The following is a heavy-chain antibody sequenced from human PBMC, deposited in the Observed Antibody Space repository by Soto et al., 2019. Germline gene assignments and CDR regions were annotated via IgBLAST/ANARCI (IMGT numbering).Heavy chain of an antibody. CDR1: GDSISSVDYF. Sequence: QVQLVESGPGLVKPSQTLSLTCSVSGDSISSVDYFWAWIRQPPGQALEYIGYIYKSATTYYNPSFESRVAISLDTSKSQFSLNVTSMTAADTAVYFCARGRYCLTGRCFPNWFDSWGQGTLVTVSS. CDR3: ARGRYCLTGRCFPNWFDS. CDR2: IYKSATT. J-gene: IGHJ5*01. D-gene: IGHD2-15*01. V-gene: IGHV4-30-4*01.